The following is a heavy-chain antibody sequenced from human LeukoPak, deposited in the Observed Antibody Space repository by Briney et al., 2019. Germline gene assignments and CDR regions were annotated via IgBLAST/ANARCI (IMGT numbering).Heavy chain of an antibody. J-gene: IGHJ4*02. CDR3: AREGEYSSGPNILRVNDY. CDR2: IYYSGST. D-gene: IGHD6-19*01. CDR1: GGSISSYY. V-gene: IGHV4-59*01. Sequence: SETLSLTCTVSGGSISSYYWSWIRQPPGKGLEWIGYIYYSGSTNYNPSLKSRVTISVDTSKNQFSLKLSSVTAEDTAVYYCAREGEYSSGPNILRVNDYWGQGTLVTVSS.